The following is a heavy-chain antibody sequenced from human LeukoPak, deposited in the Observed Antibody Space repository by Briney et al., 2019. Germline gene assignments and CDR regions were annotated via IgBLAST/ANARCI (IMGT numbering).Heavy chain of an antibody. CDR2: IYYSGST. Sequence: SETLSLTCTVSGGFISSYYWSWIRQPPGKGLEWIGYIYYSGSTNYNPSLKSRVTISVDTSKNQFSLKLSSVTAADTAVYYCARRGLPQGFDIWGQGTMVTVSS. CDR3: ARRGLPQGFDI. J-gene: IGHJ3*02. D-gene: IGHD4-11*01. CDR1: GGFISSYY. V-gene: IGHV4-59*01.